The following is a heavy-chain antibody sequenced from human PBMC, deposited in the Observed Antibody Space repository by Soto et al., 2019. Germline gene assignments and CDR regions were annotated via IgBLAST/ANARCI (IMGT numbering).Heavy chain of an antibody. CDR3: ARGVPPIDY. CDR1: GGSVSSGSYY. V-gene: IGHV4-61*01. J-gene: IGHJ4*02. CDR2: IYNSGST. Sequence: SETLSLTCTVSGGSVSSGSYYWSWIRQPPGKGLEWIGYIYNSGSTNYKPSLKSRVTISVDTSKNQVSLELRCLRSDDTAVYDFARGVPPIDYWGQGTLVTGSS.